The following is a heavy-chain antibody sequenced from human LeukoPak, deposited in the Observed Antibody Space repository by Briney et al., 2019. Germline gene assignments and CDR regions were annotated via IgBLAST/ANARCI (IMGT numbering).Heavy chain of an antibody. CDR2: ISAYNGNT. CDR3: ARVTYSRGWYYFDY. D-gene: IGHD6-19*01. J-gene: IGHJ4*02. V-gene: IGHV1-18*01. Sequence: ASVKVSCKASGYTFTSYGISWVRQAPGQGLEWMGWISAYNGNTNYAQKLQGRVTMTTDTSTSTAYMELRSLRSDDTAVYYCARVTYSRGWYYFDYWGQGTLVTVSS. CDR1: GYTFTSYG.